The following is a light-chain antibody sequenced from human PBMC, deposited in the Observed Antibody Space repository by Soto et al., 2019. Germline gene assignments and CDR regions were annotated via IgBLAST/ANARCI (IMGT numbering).Light chain of an antibody. Sequence: DIVLTQSPGTLSLSPGERATLSCRASQSVSSSYLAWYQQKPGQAPRLLIYGASSRATGLPDRFSGSGSGTDFTLTISRLEPDDFAVYYCQQYGSSPQTFGQGTKVEIK. V-gene: IGKV3-20*01. CDR2: GAS. CDR1: QSVSSSY. J-gene: IGKJ1*01. CDR3: QQYGSSPQT.